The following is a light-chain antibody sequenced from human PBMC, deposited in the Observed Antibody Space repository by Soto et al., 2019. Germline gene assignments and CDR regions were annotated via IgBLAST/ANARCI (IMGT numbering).Light chain of an antibody. CDR3: QQYGSSPRT. V-gene: IGKV3-20*01. J-gene: IGKJ1*01. CDR1: QSVSSSY. Sequence: EIVLTQSPGPLSLSPGERATLSCRASQSVSSSYLAWYQQKPGQAPRLIIYGASSRATGIPDRFSGSGSGTAFTLTISRLEPEDFAVYYCQQYGSSPRTFGQGTKVDIK. CDR2: GAS.